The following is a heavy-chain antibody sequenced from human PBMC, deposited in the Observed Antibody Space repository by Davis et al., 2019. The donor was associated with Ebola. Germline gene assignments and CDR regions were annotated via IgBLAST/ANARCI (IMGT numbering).Heavy chain of an antibody. J-gene: IGHJ6*03. V-gene: IGHV4-31*03. CDR1: GGSISSGGYY. D-gene: IGHD3-10*01. CDR3: ARGGTMAAGELERYYYYYYYMDV. Sequence: PSETLSLTCTVSGGSISSGGYYWSWIRQHPGKGLEWIGYIYYSGSTYYNPSLKSRVTISVDTSKNQFSLKLSSVTAADTAVYYCARGGTMAAGELERYYYYYYYMDVWGKGTTVTVSS. CDR2: IYYSGST.